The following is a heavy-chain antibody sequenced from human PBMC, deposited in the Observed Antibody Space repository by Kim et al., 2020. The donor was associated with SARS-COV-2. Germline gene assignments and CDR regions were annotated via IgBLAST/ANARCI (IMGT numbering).Heavy chain of an antibody. CDR3: ARSRYYYDSSGYFDY. CDR2: IIPILGIA. CDR1: GGTFSSYA. Sequence: SVKVSCKASGGTFSSYAISWVRQAPGQGLEWMGRIIPILGIANYAQKFQGRVTITADKSTSTAYMELSSLRSEDTAVYYCARSRYYYDSSGYFDYWGQGTLVTVSS. J-gene: IGHJ4*02. D-gene: IGHD3-22*01. V-gene: IGHV1-69*04.